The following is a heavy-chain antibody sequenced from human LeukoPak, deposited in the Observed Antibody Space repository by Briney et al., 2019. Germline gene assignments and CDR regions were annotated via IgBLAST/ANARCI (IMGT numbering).Heavy chain of an antibody. J-gene: IGHJ3*02. CDR3: ARWVTADRGKKDAFDI. V-gene: IGHV5-51*01. D-gene: IGHD2-21*02. Sequence: GESLKISCKASGYNFRAYWIGWVRQMPGKGLEWMGIIYPGDSDTRYSPSFQGQVTISADKSISTAYLQGSSLKASDTAIYYCARWVTADRGKKDAFDIWGQGTMVTVSS. CDR1: GYNFRAYW. CDR2: IYPGDSDT.